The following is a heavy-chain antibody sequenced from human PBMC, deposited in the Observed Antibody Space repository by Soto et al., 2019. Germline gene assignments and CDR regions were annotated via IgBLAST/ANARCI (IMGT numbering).Heavy chain of an antibody. CDR3: ARLWGGPFDY. D-gene: IGHD3-16*01. V-gene: IGHV4-4*02. CDR1: SGSITSNDW. Sequence: QAQLQESGPGLVKPSGTLSLTCAVSSGSITSNDWWSWVRQPPGKGLEWIGEIDHSGSTKYNPSLKSRVTISVDKSKTQFSLNLNSVTAADTAVYYCARLWGGPFDYWGQGTLVTVSS. CDR2: IDHSGST. J-gene: IGHJ4*02.